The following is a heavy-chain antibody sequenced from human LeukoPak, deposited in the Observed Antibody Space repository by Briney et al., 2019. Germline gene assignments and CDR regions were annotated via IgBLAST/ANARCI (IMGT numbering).Heavy chain of an antibody. CDR3: ARYVDHRFDS. CDR1: GYTFPIKG. V-gene: IGHV1-18*01. Sequence: ASATVSCTASGYTFPIKGISWVRQAPGQGLEWVGWVSAFTGNTNYAQKFQDRVTMTTDTSTTTAYMELRSLISDDTAVDYCARYVDHRFDSWGQGTLVTVSS. D-gene: IGHD1-14*01. CDR2: VSAFTGNT. J-gene: IGHJ5*01.